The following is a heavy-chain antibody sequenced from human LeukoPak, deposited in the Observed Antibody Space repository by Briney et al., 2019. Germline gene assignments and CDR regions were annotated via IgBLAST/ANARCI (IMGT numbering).Heavy chain of an antibody. Sequence: PGGSLRLSCAASGFTFSSFATSWVRQAPGKGLEWVSVISASGGSTYYADSVKGRFTISRDNSKNTLYLQMNSLRAEDTAVYYCAKGFYDNSASGVFDIWGQGTMVTVSS. V-gene: IGHV3-23*01. CDR1: GFTFSSFA. J-gene: IGHJ3*02. CDR2: ISASGGST. D-gene: IGHD3-22*01. CDR3: AKGFYDNSASGVFDI.